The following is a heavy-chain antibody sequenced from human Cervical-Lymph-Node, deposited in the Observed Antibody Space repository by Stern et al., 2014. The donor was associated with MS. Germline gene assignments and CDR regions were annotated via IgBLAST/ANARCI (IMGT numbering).Heavy chain of an antibody. D-gene: IGHD5-24*01. Sequence: VQLVESGAEVKKPGSSVKVSCKASGGTFSSNAINWVRQAPGQGLEWMGGIIPILGTANYAQKFQGRVTITADESTSTAYMELSSLRSEDTAVYYCARGKRWLQLGFDYWGQGTLVTVSS. CDR3: ARGKRWLQLGFDY. J-gene: IGHJ4*02. V-gene: IGHV1-69*01. CDR1: GGTFSSNA. CDR2: IIPILGTA.